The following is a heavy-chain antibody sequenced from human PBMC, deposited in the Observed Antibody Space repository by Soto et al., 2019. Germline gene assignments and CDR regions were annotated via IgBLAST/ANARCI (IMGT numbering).Heavy chain of an antibody. CDR1: GFTLSTYE. Sequence: GGSLRLSCAASGFTLSTYEMMWVRQAPGKGLEWVSYISKSGTTTYYADSVRGRFTISRDNAKDSLDLQMSSLRAEDTAVYYCVTSLSGYYYNYWGQGTLVTV. D-gene: IGHD3-22*01. V-gene: IGHV3-48*03. CDR2: ISKSGTTT. J-gene: IGHJ4*02. CDR3: VTSLSGYYYNY.